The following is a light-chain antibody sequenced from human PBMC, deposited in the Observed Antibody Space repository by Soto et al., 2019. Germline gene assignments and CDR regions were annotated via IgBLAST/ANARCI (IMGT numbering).Light chain of an antibody. CDR1: QRVSSTT. J-gene: IGKJ3*01. CDR3: QQYETSPRGFT. Sequence: ESVLTQSPGTLSLSPGERATLSCRASQRVSSTTLAWYQQKPGQAPRLLIYGTSTRDTGIQDRFSGSGSGTDFTLTLGRLAPEDLAGYDCQQYETSPRGFTFGPGTKVDI. V-gene: IGKV3-20*01. CDR2: GTS.